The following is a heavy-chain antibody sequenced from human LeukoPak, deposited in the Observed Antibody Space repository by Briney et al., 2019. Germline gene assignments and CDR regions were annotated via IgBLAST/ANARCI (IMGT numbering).Heavy chain of an antibody. J-gene: IGHJ4*02. CDR1: GFTFSSYG. Sequence: GGSLRLSCAASGFTFSSYGMHWVRQAPGKGLEWVAVISYDGSNKYYADSVKGRFTISRDNAKNSLYLQMNSLRAEDTALYYCAKDIEEGATPEFDYWGQGTLVTVSS. V-gene: IGHV3-30*18. D-gene: IGHD1-26*01. CDR2: ISYDGSNK. CDR3: AKDIEEGATPEFDY.